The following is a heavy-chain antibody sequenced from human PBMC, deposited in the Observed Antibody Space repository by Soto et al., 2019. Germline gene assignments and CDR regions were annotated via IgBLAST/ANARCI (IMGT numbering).Heavy chain of an antibody. CDR3: ARRVVAYGRSDY. CDR1: NASISASSYF. D-gene: IGHD3-3*02. J-gene: IGHJ4*02. CDR2: IYYRGTT. V-gene: IGHV4-39*01. Sequence: SGTLSLTCTVSNASISASSYFWDWIRRPPGKGLEWIGSIYYRGTTYYNPSLKSRVTMSVDTSKNQFSLNLSSVIATDTAVYFCARRVVAYGRSDYWGQGTLVTVSS.